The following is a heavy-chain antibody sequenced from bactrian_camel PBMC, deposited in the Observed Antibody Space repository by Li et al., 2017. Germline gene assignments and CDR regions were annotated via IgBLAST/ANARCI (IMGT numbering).Heavy chain of an antibody. D-gene: IGHD1*01. V-gene: IGHV3S54*01. CDR2: IHAEGSTA. Sequence: HVQLVESGGGSVQAGGSLRLPCVASGDTFSSTYMGWFRQTPGKEREGVAAIHAEGSTAYYANSVKGRFTISYDNAKNTLYLEMSSLKPEDTAMYYCAARRVVMGGTRCVSLSPPLYTLRGQGTQVTVS. J-gene: IGHJ4*01. CDR1: GDTFSSTY. CDR3: AARRVVMGGTRCVSLSPPLYTL.